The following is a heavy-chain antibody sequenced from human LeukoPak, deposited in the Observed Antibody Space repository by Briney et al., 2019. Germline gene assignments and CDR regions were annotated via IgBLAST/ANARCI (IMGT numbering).Heavy chain of an antibody. V-gene: IGHV3-74*01. CDR1: GFTFSSYW. CDR3: ARGGYYYDSSGYI. Sequence: GGSLRLSCAASGFTFSSYWMHWVRQAPGKGLVWVSRINSDGSSTSYADSAKGRFTISRDNAKNTLYPQMNSLRAEDTAVYYCARGGYYYDSSGYIWGQGTLVTVSS. D-gene: IGHD3-22*01. J-gene: IGHJ4*02. CDR2: INSDGSST.